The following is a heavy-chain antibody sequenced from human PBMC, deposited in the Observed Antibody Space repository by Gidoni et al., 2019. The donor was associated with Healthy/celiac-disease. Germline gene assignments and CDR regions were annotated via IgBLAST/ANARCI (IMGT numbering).Heavy chain of an antibody. J-gene: IGHJ2*01. D-gene: IGHD3-3*01. CDR2: IKQDGSEK. Sequence: EVQLVESGGGLVQPGGSLRLSCAASGFTFSSYWMSWVRQAPGKGLEWVANIKQDGSEKYYVDSVKGRFTISRDNAKNSLYLQMNSLRAEDTAVYYCASWVGDFWSGYQYWYFDLWGRGTLVTVSS. CDR1: GFTFSSYW. V-gene: IGHV3-7*01. CDR3: ASWVGDFWSGYQYWYFDL.